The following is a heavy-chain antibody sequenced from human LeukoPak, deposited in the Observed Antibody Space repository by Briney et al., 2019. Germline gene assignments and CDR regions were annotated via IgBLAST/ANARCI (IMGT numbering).Heavy chain of an antibody. J-gene: IGHJ4*02. D-gene: IGHD6-13*01. Sequence: SVKVSCKASGGTFSSYAISWVRQAPGQGLEWMGGIIPIFGTANYAQKFQGRVTITADESTSTAYMELSSLRSEDTAVYYCARLVGSSWYREVLRGRDYWGQGTLVTVSS. CDR2: IIPIFGTA. CDR1: GGTFSSYA. CDR3: ARLVGSSWYREVLRGRDY. V-gene: IGHV1-69*13.